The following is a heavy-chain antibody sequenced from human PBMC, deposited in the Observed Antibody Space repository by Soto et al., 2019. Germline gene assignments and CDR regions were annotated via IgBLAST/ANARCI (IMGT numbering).Heavy chain of an antibody. CDR2: ISAYNGNT. CDR3: ARDLGRDYDVWRRYYMGYYGMDV. J-gene: IGHJ6*02. CDR1: GYTFTSYG. Sequence: QVQLVQSGAEVKKPGASVKVSCKASGYTFTSYGISWVRQAPGQGLEWMGWISAYNGNTNYAQKLQGRVTMTTDTHTSTXXMXLXXLRSDDPAVYYWARDLGRDYDVWRRYYMGYYGMDVWGQGTTVTVSS. D-gene: IGHD3-3*01. V-gene: IGHV1-18*01.